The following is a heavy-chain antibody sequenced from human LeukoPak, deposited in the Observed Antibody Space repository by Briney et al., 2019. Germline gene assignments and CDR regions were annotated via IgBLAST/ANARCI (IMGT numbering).Heavy chain of an antibody. CDR2: IIPIFGTA. CDR3: ARDRYSSSCFDY. J-gene: IGHJ4*02. D-gene: IGHD6-6*01. CDR1: GGTFSSYA. V-gene: IGHV1-69*13. Sequence: SVKVSCKASGGTFSSYAISWVRQAPGQGLEWMGGIIPIFGTANYAQKFQGRVTITADESTSTAYMELSSLRSEDTAVYYCARDRYSSSCFDYWGQGALVTVSS.